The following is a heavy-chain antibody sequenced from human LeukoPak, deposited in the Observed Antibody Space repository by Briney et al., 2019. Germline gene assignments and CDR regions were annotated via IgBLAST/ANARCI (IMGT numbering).Heavy chain of an antibody. CDR2: IYYSGST. D-gene: IGHD5-24*01. CDR3: ARVVRDGDAFDI. Sequence: PPETMSPTSPVSAASISSRSYYWGRIRHPPGKGLEWIGHIYYSGSTNYNPSLKSRVTISVDTSKTQVPLKLSSVTAAETAVYYCARVVRDGDAFDIWGQGTMVTVSS. J-gene: IGHJ3*02. V-gene: IGHV4-61*05. CDR1: AASISSRSYY.